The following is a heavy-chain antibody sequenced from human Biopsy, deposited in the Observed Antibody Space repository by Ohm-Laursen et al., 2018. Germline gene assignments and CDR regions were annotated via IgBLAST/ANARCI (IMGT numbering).Heavy chain of an antibody. V-gene: IGHV4-34*01. Sequence: SETLSLTCAVYGGSFSDYYWSWIRQPPGKGLGWIGEINHRGSANHNPSLRSRVTMSVDTSKNQFSLKLTSVTAADTAVYYCARMGASRNRDDYWGQGTLVTVSS. D-gene: IGHD3-16*01. CDR1: GGSFSDYY. CDR2: INHRGSA. J-gene: IGHJ4*02. CDR3: ARMGASRNRDDY.